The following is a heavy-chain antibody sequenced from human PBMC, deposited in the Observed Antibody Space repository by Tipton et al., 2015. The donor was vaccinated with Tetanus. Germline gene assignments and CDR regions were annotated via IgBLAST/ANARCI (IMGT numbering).Heavy chain of an antibody. J-gene: IGHJ4*02. CDR2: IKHDETEK. CDR1: GFTFSSYW. CDR3: ARGRGTSGWGF. Sequence: GSLRLSCAASGFTFSSYWMSWVRQAPGKGLEWVANIKHDETEKYYVDSVRGRFNISRDNAKRSLYLQMDSLRAEDTAVYYCARGRGTSGWGFWGQGTLVSVSS. D-gene: IGHD6-19*01. V-gene: IGHV3-7*01.